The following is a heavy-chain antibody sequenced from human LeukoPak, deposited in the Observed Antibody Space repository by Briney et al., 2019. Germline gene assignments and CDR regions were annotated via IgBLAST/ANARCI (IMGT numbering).Heavy chain of an antibody. V-gene: IGHV3-33*01. D-gene: IGHD2-15*01. CDR3: ARISCTGNSCRPYSYYDMDV. Sequence: GGSLRLSCAASGFTFNTFGMNWVRQAPGKGLEWVAVIWYAGSNKYYADSVKGRFTISRDNSKSTLYLQVNSLRVEDTAVYYCARISCTGNSCRPYSYYDMDVWGQGTTVTVSS. CDR1: GFTFNTFG. CDR2: IWYAGSNK. J-gene: IGHJ6*02.